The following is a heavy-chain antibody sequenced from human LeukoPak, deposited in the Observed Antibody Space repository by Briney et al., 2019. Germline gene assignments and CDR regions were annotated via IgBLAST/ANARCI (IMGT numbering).Heavy chain of an antibody. CDR2: INPSGGST. D-gene: IGHD2-2*01. CDR3: ARDFRGIVVVPAAPREIYYYYYMDV. Sequence: ASVKVSCKASGYTFTSYYMHWVRQAPAQGLEWMGIINPSGGSTSYAQKFQGRVTMTRDTSTSTVYMELSSLRTEDTAVYYCARDFRGIVVVPAAPREIYYYYYMDVWGKGTTVTVSS. J-gene: IGHJ6*03. V-gene: IGHV1-46*01. CDR1: GYTFTSYY.